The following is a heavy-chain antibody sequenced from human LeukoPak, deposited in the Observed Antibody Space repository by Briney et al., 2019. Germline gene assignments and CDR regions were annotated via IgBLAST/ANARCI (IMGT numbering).Heavy chain of an antibody. CDR2: MNPNSGYK. CDR3: ARVAGSIDY. J-gene: IGHJ4*02. Sequence: GASVKVSCKASGYTFTTYDINRVRQATGQGLEWMGWMNPNSGYKGYAQKFQGRVTITRDTSISTAYMELSSLRSEDTAVYYCARVAGSIDYWGQGTLVTVSS. V-gene: IGHV1-8*03. CDR1: GYTFTTYD. D-gene: IGHD6-19*01.